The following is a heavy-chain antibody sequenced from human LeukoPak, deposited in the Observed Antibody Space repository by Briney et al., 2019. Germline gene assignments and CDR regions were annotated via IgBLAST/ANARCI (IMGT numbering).Heavy chain of an antibody. D-gene: IGHD2-2*01. J-gene: IGHJ6*02. CDR3: ARPIPLGYCSSTSCPYYYYYGMDV. CDR2: IIPILGIA. V-gene: IGHV1-69*04. CDR1: GGTFSSYA. Sequence: GASVKVSCKASGGTFSSYAISWVRQAPGQGLEWMGRIIPILGIANYAQKFQGRVTITADKSTSTAYMELSSLRSEDTAVYYCARPIPLGYCSSTSCPYYYYYGMDVWGQGTTVTVSS.